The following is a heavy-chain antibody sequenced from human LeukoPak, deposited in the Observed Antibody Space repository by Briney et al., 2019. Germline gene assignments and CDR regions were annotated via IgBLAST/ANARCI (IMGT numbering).Heavy chain of an antibody. CDR2: ISSSGSTI. V-gene: IGHV3-11*04. CDR1: GFTFSDYY. D-gene: IGHD3-10*01. Sequence: GGSLRLSCPASGFTFSDYYMSWLRQAPGKGLEWVSYISSSGSTIYYADSVKGRFTISRDNAKNSLYLQMNSLRAEDTAVYYCARAVYYGSGSQQLIGDDAFDIWGQGTMVTVSS. CDR3: ARAVYYGSGSQQLIGDDAFDI. J-gene: IGHJ3*02.